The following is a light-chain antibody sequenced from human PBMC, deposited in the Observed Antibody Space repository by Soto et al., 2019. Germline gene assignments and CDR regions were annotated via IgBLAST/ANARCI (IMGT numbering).Light chain of an antibody. CDR3: QQYGSSPWK. CDR1: QSVSSSY. J-gene: IGKJ1*01. V-gene: IGKV3-20*01. CDR2: GAS. Sequence: ESVLTQSPGTLSLSPGERATLSCRASQSVSSSYLAWYQQKPGQAPRPLIYGASSRAIGIPDRCSGSGSGTDFTLTISRLEPEDFAVYYCQQYGSSPWKFGQGTKVDIK.